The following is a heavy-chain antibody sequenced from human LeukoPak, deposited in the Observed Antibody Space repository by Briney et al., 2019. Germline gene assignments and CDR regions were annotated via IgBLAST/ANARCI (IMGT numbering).Heavy chain of an antibody. CDR3: ARHRKYYDFWSPYYFDY. CDR2: IYYSGST. D-gene: IGHD3-3*01. V-gene: IGHV4-39*01. Sequence: SETLSLTCTVSGGSISSSSYYWGWIRQPPGKGLEWIGSIYYSGSTYYNPSLKSRVTISVDTSKNQFSLKLSSVTAADTAVYYCARHRKYYDFWSPYYFDYWGQGTLVTASS. CDR1: GGSISSSSYY. J-gene: IGHJ4*02.